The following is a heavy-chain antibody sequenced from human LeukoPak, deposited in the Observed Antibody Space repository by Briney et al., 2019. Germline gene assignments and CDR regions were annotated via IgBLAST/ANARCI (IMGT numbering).Heavy chain of an antibody. CDR3: ARAPRVGATPRGGYYYYYYYMDV. J-gene: IGHJ6*03. CDR1: GYTFTSYG. V-gene: IGHV1-18*01. Sequence: ASVKVSCKTSGYTFTSYGISWVRQAPGQGLEWMGWISPYNGNTKYIQKFQGRVTMTTDTSTSTAYMELSSLRSEDTAVYYCARAPRVGATPRGGYYYYYYYMDVWGKGTTVTISS. CDR2: ISPYNGNT. D-gene: IGHD1-26*01.